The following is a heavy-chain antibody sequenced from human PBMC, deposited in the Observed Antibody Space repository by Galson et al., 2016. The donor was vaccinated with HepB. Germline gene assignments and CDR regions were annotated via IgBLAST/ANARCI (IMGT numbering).Heavy chain of an antibody. Sequence: SLRLSCAASEFTFSSYAMAWVRQAPGKGLEWVSGVSHSFGSTYYADSVKGRFTMSRDNSRNTLYLQMNSLRAEDTAVYCCAKDPEKYIVVPGPNYLDSWGQGTLVTVSS. V-gene: IGHV3-23*01. CDR1: EFTFSSYA. D-gene: IGHD6-19*01. CDR3: AKDPEKYIVVPGPNYLDS. CDR2: VSHSFGST. J-gene: IGHJ5*01.